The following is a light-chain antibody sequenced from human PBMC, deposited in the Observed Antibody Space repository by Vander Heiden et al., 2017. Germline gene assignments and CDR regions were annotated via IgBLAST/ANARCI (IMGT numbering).Light chain of an antibody. CDR3: SSYGGGNNLL. J-gene: IGLJ2*01. CDR2: EVT. CDR1: SSDVGGYNY. Sequence: QSALTQPPSASGSPGQSVTIPCTGTSSDVGGYNYVSWYQQNPGKAPQLMVYEVTKRPSGVPDRFSGSKSGNTAYLTVSGLQAEDEADYYCSSYGGGNNLLFGGGTKLTVL. V-gene: IGLV2-8*01.